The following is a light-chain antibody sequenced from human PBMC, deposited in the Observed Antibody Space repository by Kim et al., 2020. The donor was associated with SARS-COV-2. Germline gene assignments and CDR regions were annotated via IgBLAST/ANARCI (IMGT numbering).Light chain of an antibody. V-gene: IGKV4-1*01. Sequence: DIVMTQSPDSLAVSLGERATINCKSSRSVLYSSNNKNYLAWYQQKPGLPPRLLIYWASTRESGVPDRFSGSGSGTDFTLSISSLQAEDVAVYYCQQYCGPPYTFGQGTKREI. CDR1: RSVLYSSNNKNY. CDR3: QQYCGPPYT. CDR2: WAS. J-gene: IGKJ2*01.